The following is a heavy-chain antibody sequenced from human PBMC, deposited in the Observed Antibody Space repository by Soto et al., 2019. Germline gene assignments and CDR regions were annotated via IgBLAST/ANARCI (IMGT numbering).Heavy chain of an antibody. D-gene: IGHD4-4*01. CDR3: ARGPTVTGYYYYMDV. J-gene: IGHJ6*03. Sequence: PSETLSLTCSVSGGSISRYYPSWFQQPPGKGLEWIGYIYYSGSTNYNPSLKSRVTISIDTSKKQFSLKLSSVTAADTAVYYCARGPTVTGYYYYMDVWGKGTTVTVSS. V-gene: IGHV4-59*01. CDR2: IYYSGST. CDR1: GGSISRYY.